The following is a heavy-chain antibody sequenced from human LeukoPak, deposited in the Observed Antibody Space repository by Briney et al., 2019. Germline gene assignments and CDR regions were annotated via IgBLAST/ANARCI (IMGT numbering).Heavy chain of an antibody. Sequence: SQTLSLTCAVSGGSISSGGYSWSWIRQPPGKGLEWIGYIYYSGSTYYNPSLKSRVTISVDTSKNQFSLKLSSVTAADTAVYYCARDGILCRGGTCYHPFDYWGQGTLVTVSS. J-gene: IGHJ4*02. D-gene: IGHD2-15*01. V-gene: IGHV4-30-4*07. CDR1: GGSISSGGYS. CDR3: ARDGILCRGGTCYHPFDY. CDR2: IYYSGST.